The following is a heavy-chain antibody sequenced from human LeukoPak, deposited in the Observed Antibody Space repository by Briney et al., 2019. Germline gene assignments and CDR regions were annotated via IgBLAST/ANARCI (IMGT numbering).Heavy chain of an antibody. J-gene: IGHJ3*02. V-gene: IGHV3-7*01. CDR2: IKQDASET. Sequence: PGGSLSLSCAASGFIIFKSWMTWVRQAPGKGLEWEAIIKQDASETYYLDSVKGRFTISRDNAKNSIYLHMTRLRVEDTAVYYCARVAGEASGYHPFDIWGQGTMVTASS. CDR1: GFIIFKSW. D-gene: IGHD3-22*01. CDR3: ARVAGEASGYHPFDI.